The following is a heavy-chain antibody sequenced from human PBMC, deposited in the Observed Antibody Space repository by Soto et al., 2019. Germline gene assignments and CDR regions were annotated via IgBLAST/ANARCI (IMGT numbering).Heavy chain of an antibody. J-gene: IGHJ6*02. Sequence: QVQLVESGGGVVQPGRSLRLSCAASGFTFSSYGMHWVRQAPGKGLEWVAVISYDGSNKYYADSVKGRFTISRDNSKNTLYMQMNSLRAEDTAVYNCAKDRLGPGGADGMDVWGQGTTVTVSS. CDR3: AKDRLGPGGADGMDV. CDR2: ISYDGSNK. D-gene: IGHD7-27*01. V-gene: IGHV3-30*18. CDR1: GFTFSSYG.